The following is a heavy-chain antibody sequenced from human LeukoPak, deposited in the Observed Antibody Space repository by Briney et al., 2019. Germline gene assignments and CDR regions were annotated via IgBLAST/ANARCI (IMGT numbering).Heavy chain of an antibody. CDR2: INPNSGGT. CDR3: ARDQNTIFGVVTYGMDV. CDR1: GYTFTSYA. V-gene: IGHV1-2*06. J-gene: IGHJ6*02. D-gene: IGHD3-3*01. Sequence: GASVKVSCKASGYTFTSYAMNWVRQAPGQGLEWMGRINPNSGGTNYAQKFQGRVTMTRDTSISTAYMELSRLRSDDTAVYYCARDQNTIFGVVTYGMDVWGQGTTVTVSS.